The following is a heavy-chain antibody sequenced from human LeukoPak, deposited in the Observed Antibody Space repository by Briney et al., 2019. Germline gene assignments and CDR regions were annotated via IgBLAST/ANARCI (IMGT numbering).Heavy chain of an antibody. D-gene: IGHD5-12*01. CDR2: IYASGGTGGGT. Sequence: SETLSLTCTVSGGSISHYYWSWIRQPPGKGLEWIGYIYASGGTGGGTIYNPSLKSRVTISVDTSKNQFSLKLTSVTAADTAVYYCARQGTGYDWNAFDIWGQGTMATVSS. J-gene: IGHJ3*02. CDR3: ARQGTGYDWNAFDI. CDR1: GGSISHYY. V-gene: IGHV4-4*09.